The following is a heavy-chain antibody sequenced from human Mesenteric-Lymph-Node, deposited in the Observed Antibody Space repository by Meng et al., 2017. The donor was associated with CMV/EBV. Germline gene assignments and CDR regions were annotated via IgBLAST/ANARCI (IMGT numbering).Heavy chain of an antibody. V-gene: IGHV4-61*01. CDR1: SVSSPSYY. CDR3: ASSELRYFDWLLLNFDY. D-gene: IGHD3-9*01. Sequence: SVSSPSYYWSFVRPPPGKRPEWIGNIYYSGSTNYNPSLKSRVTVSLDTSKNQFSLKLTSLTAADTAMYYCASSELRYFDWLLLNFDYWGQGALVTVSS. CDR2: IYYSGST. J-gene: IGHJ4*02.